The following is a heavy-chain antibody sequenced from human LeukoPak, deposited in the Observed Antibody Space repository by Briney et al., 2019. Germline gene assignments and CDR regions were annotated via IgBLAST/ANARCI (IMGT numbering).Heavy chain of an antibody. Sequence: SVKVSCKVSGYTFTGYYLHWLRQAPGQGLEWMGGIIPIFGTANYAQKFQGRVTITADESTSTAYMELSSLRSEDTAVYYCARAPIVVVAAAKSHWFDPWGQGTLVTVSS. J-gene: IGHJ5*02. D-gene: IGHD2-2*01. V-gene: IGHV1-69*13. CDR1: GYTFTGYY. CDR3: ARAPIVVVAAAKSHWFDP. CDR2: IIPIFGTA.